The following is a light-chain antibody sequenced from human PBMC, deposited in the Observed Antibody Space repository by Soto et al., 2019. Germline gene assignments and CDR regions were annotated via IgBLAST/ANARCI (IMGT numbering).Light chain of an antibody. CDR2: KTS. Sequence: DIQMTQSPSTLSASVGDRVTITCRASQSISSWLAWYQQKPGKAPKLLIYKTSILESGVPSRFSGSGSGTEFTLTISSLQPDDFATYYCQQYNSYPCTFGQGTKVEIK. CDR3: QQYNSYPCT. J-gene: IGKJ1*01. V-gene: IGKV1-5*03. CDR1: QSISSW.